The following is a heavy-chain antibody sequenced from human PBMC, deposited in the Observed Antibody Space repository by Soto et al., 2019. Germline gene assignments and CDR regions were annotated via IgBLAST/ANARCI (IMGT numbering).Heavy chain of an antibody. V-gene: IGHV4-4*02. J-gene: IGHJ4*02. CDR2: IYHSGST. CDR1: GGSISSSNW. CDR3: ARDKKYYYDSTGLGY. D-gene: IGHD3-22*01. Sequence: PSGTLSLTCAVSGGSISSSNWWSWVRQPPGKGLEWIGEIYHSGSTNYNPSLKSRVTISVDKSKNQFSLKLSSVTAADTAVYYCARDKKYYYDSTGLGYWGQGTLVTVSS.